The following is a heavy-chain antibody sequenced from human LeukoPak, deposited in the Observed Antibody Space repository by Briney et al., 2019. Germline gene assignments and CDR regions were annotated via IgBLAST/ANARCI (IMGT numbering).Heavy chain of an antibody. CDR3: ARSYYYDYRQIDY. CDR1: GDSISTSSYY. CDR2: IYYSGST. Sequence: SETLSLTCTVSGDSISTSSYYRGWIRQPPGKGLEWLGSIYYSGSTYYNPSLKSRVTISVDTSKNQFSLNLYSVTAADTAVFYCARSYYYDYRQIDYWGQGTLVTVAS. V-gene: IGHV4-39*01. D-gene: IGHD3-22*01. J-gene: IGHJ4*02.